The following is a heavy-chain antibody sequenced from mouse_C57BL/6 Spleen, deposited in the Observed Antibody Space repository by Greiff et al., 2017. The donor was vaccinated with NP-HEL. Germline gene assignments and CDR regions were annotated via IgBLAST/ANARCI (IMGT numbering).Heavy chain of an antibody. V-gene: IGHV1-59*01. CDR3: ARHWTYAMDY. D-gene: IGHD4-1*01. CDR1: GYTFTSYW. Sequence: QVQLQQPGAELVRPGTSVKLSCKASGYTFTSYWMHWVKQRPGQGLEWIGVIDPSDSYTNYNQKFKGKATLTVDTSSSTAYMQLSSLTSEDSAVYYCARHWTYAMDYWGQGTSVTVSS. CDR2: IDPSDSYT. J-gene: IGHJ4*01.